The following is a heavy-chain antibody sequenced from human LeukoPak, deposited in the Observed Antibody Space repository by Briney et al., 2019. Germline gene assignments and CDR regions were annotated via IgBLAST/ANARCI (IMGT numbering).Heavy chain of an antibody. CDR2: MKADRSDT. D-gene: IGHD3-3*01. CDR1: GYTLTSYD. CDR3: RRGPVGWSDV. Sequence: ASVTVSCKASGYTLTSYDMNWVRQAPGQGLEWLGWMKADRSDTIYAQRFEGRVTMTSDTSTHTPYMEPSSLIAPDTAIYVCRRGPVGWSDVWGQGTTVTVSS. J-gene: IGHJ6*02. V-gene: IGHV1-8*01.